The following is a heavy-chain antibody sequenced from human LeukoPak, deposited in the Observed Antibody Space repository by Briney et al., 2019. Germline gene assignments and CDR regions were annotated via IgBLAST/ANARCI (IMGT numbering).Heavy chain of an antibody. CDR2: IYHSGST. J-gene: IGHJ5*02. V-gene: IGHV4-30-2*01. Sequence: SQTLSLTCAVSGGSISSGGYSWSWIRQPPGKGLEWIGYIYHSGSTYYNPSLKSRVTISVDRSKNQFSLKLSSVTAADTAVYYCARLRRRYCSSTSCYLNWFDPWGQGTLVTVSS. CDR1: GGSISSGGYS. CDR3: ARLRRRYCSSTSCYLNWFDP. D-gene: IGHD2-2*01.